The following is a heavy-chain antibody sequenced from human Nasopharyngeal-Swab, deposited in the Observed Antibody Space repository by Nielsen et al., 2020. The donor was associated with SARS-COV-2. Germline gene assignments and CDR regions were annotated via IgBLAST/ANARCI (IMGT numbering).Heavy chain of an antibody. CDR3: AKYFWSGSLYYGMDV. CDR2: ISGSGGST. CDR1: GFTFSSYA. Sequence: GESLKISCAASGFTFSSYAMSWVRQAPGKGLEWASAISGSGGSTYYADSVKGRFTISRDNSKNTLYLQMNSLRAEDTAVYYCAKYFWSGSLYYGMDVWGQGTTVTVSS. J-gene: IGHJ6*02. V-gene: IGHV3-23*01. D-gene: IGHD3-3*01.